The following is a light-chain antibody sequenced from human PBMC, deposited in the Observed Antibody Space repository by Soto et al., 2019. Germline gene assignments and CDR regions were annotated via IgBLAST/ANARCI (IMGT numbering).Light chain of an antibody. J-gene: IGKJ3*01. CDR2: AAS. Sequence: EIQMTQSPSSLSASVGDRVTITCRASQGISNYLAWYQQKPGKVPKLLIYAASTLQSGVPSRFSGSGSGTDFTLTISSLQPEDVATYYCQKYNSAPRVLTFGPGTKVDIK. V-gene: IGKV1-27*01. CDR1: QGISNY. CDR3: QKYNSAPRVLT.